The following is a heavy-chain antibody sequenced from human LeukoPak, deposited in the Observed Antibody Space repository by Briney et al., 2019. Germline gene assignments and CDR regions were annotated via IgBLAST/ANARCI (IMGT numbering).Heavy chain of an antibody. CDR3: ARGSHSSFDY. V-gene: IGHV6-1*01. CDR2: TYYRPKFNT. D-gene: IGHD3-10*01. CDR1: GDSLSNNNVA. J-gene: IGHJ4*02. Sequence: SQTLSLTCAISGDSLSNNNVAWNWIRQSPSRGLEWLGRTYYRPKFNTDYAVSVKSRIAINSDTSKKQFSLQLNSVTPEDTGVYYCARGSHSSFDYWGRGTLVTVSS.